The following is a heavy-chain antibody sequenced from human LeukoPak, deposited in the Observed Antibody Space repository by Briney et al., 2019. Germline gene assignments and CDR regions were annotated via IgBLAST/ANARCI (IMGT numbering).Heavy chain of an antibody. CDR3: ARSGCDRYYYYMDV. D-gene: IGHD5-12*01. CDR1: GGSISSYY. Sequence: SETLSLTCTVSGGSISSYYWSWIRQPAGKGLEWIGRIYTSGSTNYNPSLKSRVTMSVDTSKNQFSLKLSSVTAADTAVYYCARSGCDRYYYYMDVWGKGTTVTVSS. J-gene: IGHJ6*03. CDR2: IYTSGST. V-gene: IGHV4-4*07.